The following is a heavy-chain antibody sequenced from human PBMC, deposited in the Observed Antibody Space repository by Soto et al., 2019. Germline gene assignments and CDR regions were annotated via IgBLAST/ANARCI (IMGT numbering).Heavy chain of an antibody. J-gene: IGHJ4*02. V-gene: IGHV1-46*01. CDR2: INPSGGST. Sequence: QVQLVQSGAEVKKPGASVKVSCKASGYTFTSYYMHWVRQAPGQGLEWMGIINPSGGSTSYAQKFQGRVTKTRDTSTSTVYMELRSLRSEDTAVYYCARGGYSGYDYYDEDYWGQGTLVTVSS. CDR1: GYTFTSYY. CDR3: ARGGYSGYDYYDEDY. D-gene: IGHD5-12*01.